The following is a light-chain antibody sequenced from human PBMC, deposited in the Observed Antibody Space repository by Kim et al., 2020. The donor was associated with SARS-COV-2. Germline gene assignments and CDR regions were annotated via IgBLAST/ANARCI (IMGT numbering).Light chain of an antibody. J-gene: IGKJ2*01. CDR3: QQYGGSPFT. CDR2: GAT. CDR1: QIVSTSY. V-gene: IGKV3-20*01. Sequence: PGESATLSCRASQIVSTSYLAWYQQKPGQAPRVLIFGATSRATGVPERFSGSGSGTDFTLTITRLEPEDFAVYYCQQYGGSPFTFGQGTKLEIK.